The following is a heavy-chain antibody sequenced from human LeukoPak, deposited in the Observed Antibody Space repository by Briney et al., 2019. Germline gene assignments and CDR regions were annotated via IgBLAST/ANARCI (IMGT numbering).Heavy chain of an antibody. V-gene: IGHV4-30-4*08. J-gene: IGHJ5*02. CDR2: VYNTEGT. CDR3: ARDYYHGFSTYRP. CDR1: GASISTGDYY. Sequence: SETLSLTCTVSGASISTGDYYYSWIRQPPGKGLEWIGYVYNTEGTHYNPSLKSRVTISVDRSMNQFSLELTSVTAADTAVYYCARDYYHGFSTYRPWGQGTLVTVSS. D-gene: IGHD3-10*01.